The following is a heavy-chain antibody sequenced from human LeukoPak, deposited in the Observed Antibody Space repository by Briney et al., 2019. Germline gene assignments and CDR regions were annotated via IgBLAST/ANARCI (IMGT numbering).Heavy chain of an antibody. J-gene: IGHJ4*02. Sequence: PSETLSLTCAVSGYSISSGYYWGWIRQPPGQGLEWIGSIYHSGSTYYNPPLKSRVTISVDTSKNQFSLKLSSVTAADTAVYYCARRVRGVDYFDYWGQGTLVTVSS. CDR1: GYSISSGYY. D-gene: IGHD3-10*01. CDR3: ARRVRGVDYFDY. CDR2: IYHSGST. V-gene: IGHV4-38-2*01.